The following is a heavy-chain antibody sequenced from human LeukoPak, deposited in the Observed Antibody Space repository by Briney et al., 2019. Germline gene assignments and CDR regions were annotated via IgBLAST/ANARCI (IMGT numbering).Heavy chain of an antibody. CDR1: GFTFSSFG. Sequence: PGRSLRLSCSASGFTFSSFGMHWVRQAPGKGLEWVTVIWYDGSKKYYADSVKGRFSISRDNGNNTLYLQMNSLRDEDTATYYCARDRGGDGYSGSDYWGQGTLVPVSS. CDR3: ARDRGGDGYSGSDY. CDR2: IWYDGSKK. D-gene: IGHD5-24*01. V-gene: IGHV3-33*01. J-gene: IGHJ4*02.